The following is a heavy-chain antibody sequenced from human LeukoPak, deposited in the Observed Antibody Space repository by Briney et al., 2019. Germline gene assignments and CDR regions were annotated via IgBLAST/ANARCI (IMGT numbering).Heavy chain of an antibody. CDR2: INQDGSDK. D-gene: IGHD3-16*01. Sequence: GGSLRLSCAASGFTFSSYGMSWVRQAPGKGLEWVANINQDGSDKYYVDSVKGRFTISRDNAKNSLYLQMDSLRAEDMALYYCARERGSKHYDFWGQGTLVTVSS. CDR3: ARERGSKHYDF. V-gene: IGHV3-7*01. J-gene: IGHJ4*02. CDR1: GFTFSSYG.